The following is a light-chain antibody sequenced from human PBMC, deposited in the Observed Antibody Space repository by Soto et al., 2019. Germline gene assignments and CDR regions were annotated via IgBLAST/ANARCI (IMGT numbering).Light chain of an antibody. CDR3: QQSYSTPRT. CDR2: AAS. V-gene: IGKV1-39*01. J-gene: IGKJ1*01. Sequence: DIQMTQSPSSLSASVGDRVTITCRAGQSISSYLNWYQQKPGKAPKLQIYAASSLQSGVPSRFSGSGSGTDFTLTISSLQPEDFATYYCQQSYSTPRTFGQGTKVEIK. CDR1: QSISSY.